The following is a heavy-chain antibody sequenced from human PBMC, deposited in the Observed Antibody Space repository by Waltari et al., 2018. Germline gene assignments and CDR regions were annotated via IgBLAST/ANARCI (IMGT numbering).Heavy chain of an antibody. CDR2: INPRGGST. V-gene: IGHV1-46*01. D-gene: IGHD6-19*01. Sequence: QVQLVQSGAEVKKPGASVKVSCKASGYTFTSYYMHWVRQAPGQGLEWMGIINPRGGSTSYAQKSQGRVTMTRDTSTSTVYMELXSLRSEDTAVYYCARDLGQWLRWFDPWGQGTLVXXSS. CDR1: GYTFTSYY. J-gene: IGHJ5*02. CDR3: ARDLGQWLRWFDP.